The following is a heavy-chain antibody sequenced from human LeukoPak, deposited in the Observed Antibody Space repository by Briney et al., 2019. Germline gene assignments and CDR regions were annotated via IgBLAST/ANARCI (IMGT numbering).Heavy chain of an antibody. CDR1: GYTFTSYD. CDR2: MNPNSGNT. J-gene: IGHJ4*02. V-gene: IGHV1-8*01. Sequence: ASVKVSCKASGYTFTSYDINWVRQATGQGLEWTGWMNPNSGNTGYAQKFQGRVTMTRNTSISTAYMELSSLRSEDTAVYYCARVRRDGYYGSGSYYNRAEFDYWGQGTLVTVSS. CDR3: ARVRRDGYYGSGSYYNRAEFDY. D-gene: IGHD3-10*01.